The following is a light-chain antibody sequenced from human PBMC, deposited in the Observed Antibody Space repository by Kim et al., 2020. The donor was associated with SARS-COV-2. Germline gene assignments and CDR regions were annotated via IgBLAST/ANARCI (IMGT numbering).Light chain of an antibody. V-gene: IGLV2-11*01. Sequence: QSALTPPRSVSGSLGQSVTISCTGTSSDVGGYNYVSWYQHHPGKAPKLMISAVSKRPSGVPDRFSGSKSGNTASLTISGLQAEDEADYHCSSYAGSYTWVFGGGTKLTVL. CDR2: AVS. J-gene: IGLJ3*02. CDR1: SSDVGGYNY. CDR3: SSYAGSYTWV.